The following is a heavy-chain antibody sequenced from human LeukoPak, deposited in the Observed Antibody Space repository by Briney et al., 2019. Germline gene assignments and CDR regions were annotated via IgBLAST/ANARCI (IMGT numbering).Heavy chain of an antibody. CDR3: ARGGPGGYSYGYGFYYYYGMDV. CDR1: GGAISSGGYY. CDR2: IYYSGST. J-gene: IGHJ6*02. V-gene: IGHV4-61*08. D-gene: IGHD5-18*01. Sequence: PSETLSLTCTVSGGAISSGGYYWSWIRQHPGKGLEWIGYIYYSGSTNYNPSLKSRVTISVDTSKNQFSLKLSSVTAADTAVYYCARGGPGGYSYGYGFYYYYGMDVWGQGTTVTVSS.